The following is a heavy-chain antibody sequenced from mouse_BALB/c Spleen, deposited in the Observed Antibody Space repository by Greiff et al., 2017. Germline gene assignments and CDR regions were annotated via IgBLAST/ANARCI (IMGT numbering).Heavy chain of an antibody. CDR2: ISYSGST. CDR1: GYSITSDYA. D-gene: IGHD2-3*01. Sequence: EVQGVESGPGLVKPSQSLSLTCTVTGYSITSDYAWNWIRQFPGNKLEWMGYISYSGSTSYNPSLKSRISITRDTSKNQFFLQLNSVTTEDTATYYCARDGGGRYFDVWGAGTTVTVSS. V-gene: IGHV3-2*02. J-gene: IGHJ1*01. CDR3: ARDGGGRYFDV.